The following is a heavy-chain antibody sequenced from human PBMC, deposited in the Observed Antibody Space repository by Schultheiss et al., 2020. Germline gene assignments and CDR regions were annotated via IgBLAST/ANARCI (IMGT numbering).Heavy chain of an antibody. CDR1: GFTFSGSS. V-gene: IGHV3-73*01. Sequence: GGSLRLSCAASGFTFSGSSMHWVRQASGKGLEWVGRIRSKANSYATAYAASVKGRFTISRDDSKNTLYLQMNSLRAEDTAVYYCAKPEYGGNSGLVGAFDIWGQGTMVTVSS. D-gene: IGHD4-23*01. CDR2: IRSKANSYAT. J-gene: IGHJ3*02. CDR3: AKPEYGGNSGLVGAFDI.